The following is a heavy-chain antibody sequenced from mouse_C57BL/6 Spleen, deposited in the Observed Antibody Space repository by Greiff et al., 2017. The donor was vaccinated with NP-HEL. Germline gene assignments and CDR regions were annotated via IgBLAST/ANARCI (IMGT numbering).Heavy chain of an antibody. D-gene: IGHD2-14*01. J-gene: IGHJ4*01. CDR3: ARRYRDSYAMDY. CDR2: ISNGGGST. CDR1: GFTFSDYY. Sequence: EVKVVESGGGLVQPGGSLKLSCAASGFTFSDYYMYWVRQTPEKRLEWVAYISNGGGSTYYPDTVKGRFTISRDNAKNTLYLQMSRLKSEDTAMYYCARRYRDSYAMDYWGQGTSVTVSS. V-gene: IGHV5-12*01.